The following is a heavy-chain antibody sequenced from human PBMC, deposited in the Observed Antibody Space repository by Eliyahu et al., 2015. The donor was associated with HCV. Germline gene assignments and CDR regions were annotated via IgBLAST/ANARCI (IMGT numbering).Heavy chain of an antibody. CDR1: GFXFSSYG. D-gene: IGHD4-23*01. V-gene: IGHV3-30*02. J-gene: IGHJ3*02. CDR2: IRYDGSNK. CDR3: AKDLSGNPKLDAFDI. Sequence: QVQLVESGGGVVXPGGSLRLSCAASGFXFSSYGMHWVRQXPGKGLEWVXFIRYDGSNKYYADSVKGRXTISRDNSKNTLYLQMNSLRAEDTAVYYCAKDLSGNPKLDAFDIWGQGTMVTVSS.